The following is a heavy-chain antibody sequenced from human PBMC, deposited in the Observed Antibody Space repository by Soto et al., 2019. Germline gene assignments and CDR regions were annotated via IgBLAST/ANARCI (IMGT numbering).Heavy chain of an antibody. V-gene: IGHV3-11*01. CDR3: ARDIVVVVAAHYYYYYGMDV. CDR1: GFTFSDYY. J-gene: IGHJ6*02. Sequence: ESGGGLVKPGGSLRLSCAASGFTFSDYYMSWIRQAPGKGLEWVSYISSSGSTIYYADSVKGRFTISRDNAKNSLYLQMNSLRAEDTAVYYCARDIVVVVAAHYYYYYGMDVWGQGTTVTVSS. D-gene: IGHD2-15*01. CDR2: ISSSGSTI.